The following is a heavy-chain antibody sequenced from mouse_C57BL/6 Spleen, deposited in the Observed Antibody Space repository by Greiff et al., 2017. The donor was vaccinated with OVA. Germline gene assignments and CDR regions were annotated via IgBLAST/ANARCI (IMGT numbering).Heavy chain of an antibody. Sequence: LVESGGGLVQPGGSLKLSCAASGFTFSDYYMYWVRQTPEKRLEWVAYISNGGGSTYYPDTVKGRFTISRDNAKNTLYLQMSRLKSEDTAMYYCARLSRYAMDYWGQGTSVTVSS. CDR3: ARLSRYAMDY. D-gene: IGHD1-1*01. V-gene: IGHV5-12*01. J-gene: IGHJ4*01. CDR1: GFTFSDYY. CDR2: ISNGGGST.